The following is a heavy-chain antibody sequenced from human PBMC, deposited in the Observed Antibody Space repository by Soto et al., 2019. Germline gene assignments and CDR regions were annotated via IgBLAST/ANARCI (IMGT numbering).Heavy chain of an antibody. D-gene: IGHD2-2*01. J-gene: IGHJ6*02. CDR1: GFIFNNAW. V-gene: IGHV3-15*01. CDR3: TSACGTTCYWSYYGMDV. Sequence: EVQLVEPGGGLVKPGGSLRLSCEASGFIFNNAWMNWVRQSPGKGLEWVGHIKSKGDGGTTDYAAPVKGRFIFSRDDSKKTLYLLMNSLKTEDTAVYYCTSACGTTCYWSYYGMDVWGQGTTVTVSS. CDR2: IKSKGDGGTT.